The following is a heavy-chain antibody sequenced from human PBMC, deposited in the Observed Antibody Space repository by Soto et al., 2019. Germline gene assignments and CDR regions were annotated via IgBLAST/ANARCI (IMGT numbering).Heavy chain of an antibody. Sequence: QVRLVQSGAEVKRPGASVKVPCKASGFTFTGYYFYWVRQAPGQGLEYMGWINPNTGDTTYAQRFQGRVTMTRDTSISTAYIDLTNLRSDDTAVYYCTRDPEAFGELWDLWGQGTLVTVSS. CDR2: INPNTGDT. V-gene: IGHV1-2*02. D-gene: IGHD3-10*01. J-gene: IGHJ5*02. CDR3: TRDPEAFGELWDL. CDR1: GFTFTGYY.